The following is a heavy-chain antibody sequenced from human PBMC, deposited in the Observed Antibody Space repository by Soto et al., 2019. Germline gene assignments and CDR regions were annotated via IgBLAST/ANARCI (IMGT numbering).Heavy chain of an antibody. J-gene: IGHJ1*01. D-gene: IGHD3-16*01. CDR3: ARWGTTGGLDV. CDR2: TSYDGSDK. CDR1: GFTFRSYV. V-gene: IGHV3-30*19. Sequence: QVQLVESGGGVVQPGTSLRVSCVGSGFTFRSYVIHWVRQAPGKGLEWFALTSYDGSDKYYADSVRGRFTISRDNSRNTVDLQMDSLRLEDTALYYCARWGTTGGLDVWGQGTLVSVSS.